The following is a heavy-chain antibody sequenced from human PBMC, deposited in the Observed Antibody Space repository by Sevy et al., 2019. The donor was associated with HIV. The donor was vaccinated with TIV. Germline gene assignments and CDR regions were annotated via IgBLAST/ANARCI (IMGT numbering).Heavy chain of an antibody. CDR1: GGSISSGSYF. D-gene: IGHD3-22*01. J-gene: IGHJ4*02. V-gene: IGHV4-61*02. CDR3: ARERMLITMIVVADF. Sequence: SETLSLTCTVSGGSISSGSYFWSWIRQPAGKGLEWIGRISTSGSTNYNPSLKSRVTMSVDTSKNQFSLKMNSVTAADMAMYFCARERMLITMIVVADFWGRGTLVTVSS. CDR2: ISTSGST.